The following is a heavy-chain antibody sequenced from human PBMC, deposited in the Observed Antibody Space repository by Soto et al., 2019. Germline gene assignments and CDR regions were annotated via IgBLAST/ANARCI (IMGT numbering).Heavy chain of an antibody. V-gene: IGHV4-31*03. CDR3: ARVEMATIGMDYFDY. D-gene: IGHD1-1*01. J-gene: IGHJ4*02. Sequence: QVQLQESGPGLVKPSQTLSLTCTVSGGSISSGGYYWSWIRQHPGKGLEWIGYIYYSGSTYYNPSLKGRVTISVDTSKNQFSLKLSSVTAADTAVYYCARVEMATIGMDYFDYWGQGTLVTVSS. CDR2: IYYSGST. CDR1: GGSISSGGYY.